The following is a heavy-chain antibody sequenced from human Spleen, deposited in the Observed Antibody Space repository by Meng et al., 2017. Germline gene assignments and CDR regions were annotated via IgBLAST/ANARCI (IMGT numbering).Heavy chain of an antibody. V-gene: IGHV1-69*13. CDR2: IIPFSGTA. Sequence: SVKVSCKASGGTFSSFAISWVRQAPGQGLEWMGGIIPFSGTANYAQKFQGRVTVTADESTTTAYMELSSLRSEDTAVYYCARGDHDYGGNSHYFDYWGQGTLVTVSS. D-gene: IGHD4-23*01. J-gene: IGHJ4*02. CDR3: ARGDHDYGGNSHYFDY. CDR1: GGTFSSFA.